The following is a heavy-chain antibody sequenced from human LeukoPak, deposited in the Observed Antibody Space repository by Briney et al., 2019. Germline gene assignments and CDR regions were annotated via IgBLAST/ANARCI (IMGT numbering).Heavy chain of an antibody. CDR2: ISSSGSTI. V-gene: IGHV3-48*03. CDR3: ARVSVAGPFDY. J-gene: IGHJ4*02. Sequence: PGRSLRLSCAASGFTFSSYEMNWVRQAPGKGLEWVSYISSSGSTIYYADSVKGRFTISRDNAKNSLYLQMNSLRAEDTTVYYCARVSVAGPFDYWGQGTLVTVSS. CDR1: GFTFSSYE. D-gene: IGHD6-19*01.